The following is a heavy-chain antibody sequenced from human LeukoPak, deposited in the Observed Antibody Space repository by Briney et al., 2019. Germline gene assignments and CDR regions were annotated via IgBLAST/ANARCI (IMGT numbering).Heavy chain of an antibody. CDR3: ARLVDRGYSRSLGY. CDR1: GYNFTNFW. D-gene: IGHD2-15*01. CDR2: IYPGDSDI. V-gene: IGHV5-51*01. J-gene: IGHJ4*02. Sequence: GESLKISCQGSGYNFTNFWIGWVRQLPGKGLEWMGIIYPGDSDIRYSPSFQGQVTISADKSINTTYLQWSSLKASDTAMHYCARLVDRGYSRSLGYWGQGTLVTVSS.